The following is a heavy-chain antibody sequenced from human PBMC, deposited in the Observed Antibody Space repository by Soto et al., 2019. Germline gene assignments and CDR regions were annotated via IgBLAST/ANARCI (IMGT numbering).Heavy chain of an antibody. Sequence: PSETLSLTCTVSGGSISSGDYYWSWIRQPPGKGLEWIGYIYYSGSTYYNPSLKSRVTISVDTSKNQFSLKLSSVTAADTAVYYRASQTYYYDSSGPQGGWFDPWGQGTLVTVSS. V-gene: IGHV4-30-4*01. CDR1: GGSISSGDYY. D-gene: IGHD3-22*01. J-gene: IGHJ5*02. CDR3: ASQTYYYDSSGPQGGWFDP. CDR2: IYYSGST.